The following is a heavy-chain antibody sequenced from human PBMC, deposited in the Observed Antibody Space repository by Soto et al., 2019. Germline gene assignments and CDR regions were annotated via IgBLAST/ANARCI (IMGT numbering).Heavy chain of an antibody. CDR2: INPSGGST. Sequence: RASVKVSCKASGYTFTSYYMHWVRQAPGQGLEWMGIINPSGGSTSYAQKFQGRVTMTRDTSTSTVYMELSSLRSEDTAVYYCARGVYYDSSGYYYVPSSAEYLQHWGQGPRGTVSS. CDR3: ARGVYYDSSGYYYVPSSAEYLQH. CDR1: GYTFTSYY. D-gene: IGHD3-22*01. V-gene: IGHV1-46*01. J-gene: IGHJ1*01.